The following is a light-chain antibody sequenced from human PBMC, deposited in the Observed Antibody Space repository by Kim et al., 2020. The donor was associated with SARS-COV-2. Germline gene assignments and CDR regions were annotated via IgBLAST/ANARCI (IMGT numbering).Light chain of an antibody. CDR2: QDT. CDR1: GLGDKF. J-gene: IGLJ3*02. V-gene: IGLV3-1*01. Sequence: SVAPGQTATITCSGSGLGDKFAFWYQQKPGQSPVLVIYQDTRRPSGIPERFSGSNSGNTATLTISGTQAMDAADYYCQAWDSSAGVFGGGTQLTVL. CDR3: QAWDSSAGV.